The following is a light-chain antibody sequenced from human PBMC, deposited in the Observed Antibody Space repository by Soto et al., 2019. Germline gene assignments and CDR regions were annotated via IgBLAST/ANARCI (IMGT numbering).Light chain of an antibody. J-gene: IGKJ4*01. CDR1: QSVNNNY. Sequence: EIVLTQSPGTLSLSPGERATLSCRASQSVNNNYLAWYQQKPGQAPRLLIYGASRRATGIPDRFSGSGSGTDFTLTISRLGPEDVAVYSCQQYGSSPLTFGGGTKVEIK. CDR3: QQYGSSPLT. CDR2: GAS. V-gene: IGKV3-20*01.